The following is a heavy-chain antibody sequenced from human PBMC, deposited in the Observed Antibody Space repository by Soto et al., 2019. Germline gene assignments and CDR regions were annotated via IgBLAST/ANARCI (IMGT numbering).Heavy chain of an antibody. CDR2: IWYDGSNK. CDR1: GFTFSSYG. V-gene: IGHV3-33*01. J-gene: IGHJ5*02. CDR3: ARDQGNYYDSSGSFDP. D-gene: IGHD3-22*01. Sequence: GGSLRLSCAASGFTFSSYGMHWVRQAPGKGLEWVAVIWYDGSNKYYADSVKGRFTISRDNSKNTLYLQMNSLRAEDTAVYYCARDQGNYYDSSGSFDPWGQGTLVTVSS.